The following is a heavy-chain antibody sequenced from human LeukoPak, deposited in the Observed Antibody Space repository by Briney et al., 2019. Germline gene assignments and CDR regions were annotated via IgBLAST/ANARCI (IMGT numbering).Heavy chain of an antibody. CDR3: ATGYSGSLRSPLDS. CDR2: ISGRGGNT. J-gene: IGHJ5*01. Sequence: SGGSLRLSCAASGLTFNNYALTWIRQAPGKGLEWVSSISGRGGNTYYADSVKGRFTISRDDSKNTLFLQMNSLRAEDTAVYYCATGYSGSLRSPLDSWGQGTLVTVSS. CDR1: GLTFNNYA. D-gene: IGHD3-22*01. V-gene: IGHV3-23*01.